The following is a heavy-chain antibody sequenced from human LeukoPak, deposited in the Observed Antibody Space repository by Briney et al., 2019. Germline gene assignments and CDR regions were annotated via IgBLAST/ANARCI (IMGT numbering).Heavy chain of an antibody. Sequence: PGGSLRLSCAASGFTFSSYWMSWVRQAPGKGLEWVANIKQDGSEKYYVDSAKGRFTISRDNAKNSLYLQMNSLRAEDTAVYYCARAGWSSSGWLGGLFDYWGQGTLVTVSS. CDR3: ARAGWSSSGWLGGLFDY. CDR2: IKQDGSEK. D-gene: IGHD6-19*01. V-gene: IGHV3-7*01. J-gene: IGHJ4*02. CDR1: GFTFSSYW.